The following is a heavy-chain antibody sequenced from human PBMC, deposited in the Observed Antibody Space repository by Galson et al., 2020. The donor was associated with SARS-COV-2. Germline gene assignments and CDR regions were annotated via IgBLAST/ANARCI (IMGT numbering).Heavy chain of an antibody. D-gene: IGHD6-13*01. V-gene: IGHV1-46*01. J-gene: IGHJ4*02. CDR2: INPSGGRS. CDR1: GYTFTSYY. CDR3: ARSTAAGSYFFDY. Sequence: GESLKISCKASGYTFTSYYMHWVRQAPGQGLEWMGIINPSGGRSTYAQKFQGRVTMTRDTSTSTVYMELSSLRSDDTAVYYCARSTAAGSYFFDYWGQGTLVTVSS.